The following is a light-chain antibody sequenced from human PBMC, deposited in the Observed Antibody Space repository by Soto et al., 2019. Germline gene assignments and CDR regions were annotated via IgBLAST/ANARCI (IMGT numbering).Light chain of an antibody. CDR3: QQYGSSPT. CDR1: QSLTTRY. V-gene: IGKV3-20*01. Sequence: DNVLTQSPGTLSLFPGERATLSCRASQSLTTRYFAWYQQKPGQAPRLLIYGASSRATGIPDIFSRSGSGTDITLTISRLEAEDFAVYSSQQYGSSPTFGQGTRLEIK. CDR2: GAS. J-gene: IGKJ5*01.